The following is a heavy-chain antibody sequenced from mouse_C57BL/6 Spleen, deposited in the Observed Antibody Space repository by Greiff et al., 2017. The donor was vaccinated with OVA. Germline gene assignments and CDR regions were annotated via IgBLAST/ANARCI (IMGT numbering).Heavy chain of an antibody. Sequence: VQLQQPGAELVRPGSSVKLSCKASGYTFTSYWMHWVKQRPIQGLEWIGNIDPSDSETHYNQKFKDKATLTVDKSSSTAYMQLSSLTSEDSAVYDCARGDGNYWFAYWGQGTLVTVSA. CDR2: IDPSDSET. D-gene: IGHD2-1*01. V-gene: IGHV1-52*01. CDR1: GYTFTSYW. CDR3: ARGDGNYWFAY. J-gene: IGHJ3*01.